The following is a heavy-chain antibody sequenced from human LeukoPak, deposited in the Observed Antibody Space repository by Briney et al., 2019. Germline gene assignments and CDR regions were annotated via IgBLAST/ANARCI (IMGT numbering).Heavy chain of an antibody. V-gene: IGHV4-59*01. CDR3: ARHYRGLDY. D-gene: IGHD4-23*01. J-gene: IGHJ4*02. CDR1: GGSISSYY. Sequence: SETLSLTCTVSGGSISSYYWGWIRQPPGKGLEWVGHIYNGGSTNYNPSLKSRVTMSVDTSKNHFSVKLSSVTAADTAVYYCARHYRGLDYWGQGTLATVSS. CDR2: IYNGGST.